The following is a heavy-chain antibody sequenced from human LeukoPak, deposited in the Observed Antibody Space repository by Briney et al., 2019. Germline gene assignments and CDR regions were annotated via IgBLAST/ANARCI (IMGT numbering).Heavy chain of an antibody. V-gene: IGHV1-3*01. CDR3: AQIATIYQGHAFDI. J-gene: IGHJ3*02. CDR2: INAGNGNT. CDR1: GYTFTSYY. D-gene: IGHD5-24*01. Sequence: ASVKVSCKASGYTFTSYYMHWVRQAPGQRLEWMGWINAGNGNTKYSQKFQGRVTITRDTSASTAYMELSSLRSEDTAVYYCAQIATIYQGHAFDIWGQGTMVTVSS.